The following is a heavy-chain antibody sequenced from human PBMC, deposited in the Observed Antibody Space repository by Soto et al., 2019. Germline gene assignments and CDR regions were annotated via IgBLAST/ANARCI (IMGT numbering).Heavy chain of an antibody. CDR3: ARARLLNWFDP. D-gene: IGHD2-15*01. CDR2: INPNSGGT. J-gene: IGHJ5*02. V-gene: IGHV1-2*02. Sequence: ASVKVSCKASGYTFTGYYIHWVRQAPGQGLEWMGWINPNSGGTNYAQKFQGRVTMTRDTSKNQFSLKLSSVTAADTAVYYCARARLLNWFDPWGQGTLVTVSS. CDR1: GYTFTGYY.